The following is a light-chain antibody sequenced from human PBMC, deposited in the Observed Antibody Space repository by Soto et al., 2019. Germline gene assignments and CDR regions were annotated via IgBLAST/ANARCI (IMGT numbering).Light chain of an antibody. CDR1: SSDIGAYNS. CDR2: EVS. V-gene: IGLV2-14*01. CDR3: NSRGGSRPYYV. J-gene: IGLJ1*01. Sequence: QSALTQPASVSGSPGQSITISCTGTSSDIGAYNSVSWYQQYPGRAPKLMIYEVSNRPSGVSARFSAYKSGNTASLTISGLQAEDEADYYCNSRGGSRPYYVFGTGTQLTVL.